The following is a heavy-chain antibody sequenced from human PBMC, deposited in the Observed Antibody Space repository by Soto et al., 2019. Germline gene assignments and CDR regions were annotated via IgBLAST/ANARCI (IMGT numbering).Heavy chain of an antibody. CDR2: VYSSGTT. D-gene: IGHD3-10*01. J-gene: IGHJ4*02. CDR1: GGSINSYW. V-gene: IGHV4-4*07. CDR3: ARDIGSYAYAAGY. Sequence: PSETLSLTCSVSGGSINSYWWSWIRQPAGVGLEGIGRVYSSGTTDYNPSLNSRATMSVETSKNQFSLKLTSVTAADTAVYYCARDIGSYAYAAGYWGQGIQVTVSS.